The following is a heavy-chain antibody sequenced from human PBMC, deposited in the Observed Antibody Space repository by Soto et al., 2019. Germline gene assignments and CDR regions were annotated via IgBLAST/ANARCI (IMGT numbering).Heavy chain of an antibody. CDR1: GFTFSSYA. V-gene: IGHV3-30-3*01. CDR2: ISYDGSNK. CDR3: ARNGNHNWFDP. Sequence: GGSLRLSCAASGFTFSSYAMHWVRQAPGKGLEWVAVISYDGSNKYYADSVKGRFTISRDNSKNTLYLQMNSLRAEDTAVYYCARNGNHNWFDPWGQGTLVTVSS. J-gene: IGHJ5*02. D-gene: IGHD4-17*01.